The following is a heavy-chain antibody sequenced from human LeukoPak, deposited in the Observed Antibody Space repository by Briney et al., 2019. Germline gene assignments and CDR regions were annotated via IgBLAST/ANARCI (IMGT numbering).Heavy chain of an antibody. CDR2: IKQDGSEK. D-gene: IGHD3-3*01. CDR1: GFTFSSYW. CDR3: AKGAVFGVVSFPYFDY. V-gene: IGHV3-7*03. J-gene: IGHJ4*02. Sequence: GGSLRLSCAASGFTFSSYWMSWVRQAPGKGLEWVANIKQDGSEKYYVDSVKGRFTISRDNSKNTLYLQMNSLRAEDTAVYYCAKGAVFGVVSFPYFDYWGQGTLVTVSS.